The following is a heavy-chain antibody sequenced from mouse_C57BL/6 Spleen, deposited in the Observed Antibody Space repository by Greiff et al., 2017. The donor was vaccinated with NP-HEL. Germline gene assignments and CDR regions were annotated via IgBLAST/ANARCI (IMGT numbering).Heavy chain of an antibody. CDR1: GYAFSSSW. Sequence: QVQLKQSGPELVKPGASVKISCKASGYAFSSSWMNWVKQRPGKGLEWIGRIYPGDGDTNYNGKFKGKATLTADKSSSTAYMQLSSLTSEDSAVYYCARGYDYDEFAYWGQGTLVTVSA. CDR2: IYPGDGDT. D-gene: IGHD2-4*01. CDR3: ARGYDYDEFAY. V-gene: IGHV1-82*01. J-gene: IGHJ3*01.